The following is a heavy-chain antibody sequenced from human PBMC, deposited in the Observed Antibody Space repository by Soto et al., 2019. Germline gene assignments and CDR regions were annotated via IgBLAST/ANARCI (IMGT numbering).Heavy chain of an antibody. J-gene: IGHJ3*02. CDR1: GGSISSGGYY. V-gene: IGHV4-31*03. CDR2: IYYSGST. D-gene: IGHD6-6*01. Sequence: QVQLQESGPGLVKPSPTLSLTCTVSGGSISSGGYYWSWIRQHPGKGLEWIVYIYYSGSTYYNPSLKSRVTISVDTSKNQSSLKLSSVTAADTAVYYCARGGVAARPRGSAFDIWGQGTMVSVSS. CDR3: ARGGVAARPRGSAFDI.